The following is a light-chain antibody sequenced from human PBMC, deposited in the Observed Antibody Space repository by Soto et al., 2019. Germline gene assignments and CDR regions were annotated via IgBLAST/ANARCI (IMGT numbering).Light chain of an antibody. CDR2: GPS. CDR1: QNIGKN. CDR3: QQFHNWPLT. J-gene: IGKJ4*01. V-gene: IGKV3-15*01. Sequence: EIVMTQSPITLSVSPGETATLSCRASQNIGKNLAWYQQNPGRPPRLLIYGPSTRATGIPARFSGSGSGTGFTLTISSLQSEDFAVYYCQQFHNWPLTFGGGTKVEMK.